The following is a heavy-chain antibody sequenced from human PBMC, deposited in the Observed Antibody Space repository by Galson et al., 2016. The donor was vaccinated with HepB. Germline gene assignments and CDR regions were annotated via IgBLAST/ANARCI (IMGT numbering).Heavy chain of an antibody. CDR1: GFTFAAHS. CDR2: ISSTSSTI. D-gene: IGHD3-10*01. Sequence: SLRLSCAASGFTFAAHSMDWVRQAPGKGLEWVSYISSTSSTIYYADSVKGRFTVTRDNVKKSMYLQMSSLRAEDTAVYYCAREEVSMVRGVIIRAYYFDYWGQGIQVTVSS. J-gene: IGHJ4*02. V-gene: IGHV3-48*01. CDR3: AREEVSMVRGVIIRAYYFDY.